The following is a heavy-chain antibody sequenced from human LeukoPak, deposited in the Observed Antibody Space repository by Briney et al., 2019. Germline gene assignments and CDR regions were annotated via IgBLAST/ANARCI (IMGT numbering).Heavy chain of an antibody. J-gene: IGHJ4*02. Sequence: PGGSLRLSCAASGFTFSTYWMTWVRQAPGKGLEWVANIKQDGSEKYYVDSVKGRFTISRDNAKNSLYLQMNSLRAEDTALYYCAITTVTTNNFDYWGQGTLVTVSS. CDR3: AITTVTTNNFDY. CDR1: GFTFSTYW. CDR2: IKQDGSEK. D-gene: IGHD4-17*01. V-gene: IGHV3-7*03.